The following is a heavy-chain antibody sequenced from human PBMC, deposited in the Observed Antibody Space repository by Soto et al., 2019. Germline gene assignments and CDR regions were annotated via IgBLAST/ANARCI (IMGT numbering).Heavy chain of an antibody. Sequence: EVQLVESGGGLVQPGGSLRLSCAASGFTVSSNYMSWVRQAPGKGLEWVSVIYSGGSTYYADSVKGRFTISRDNSKNTLXXQMNSLRAEDTAVYYCARDFSYSRGWYSDYYGMEVWGQGTTVTVSS. CDR1: GFTVSSNY. CDR3: ARDFSYSRGWYSDYYGMEV. D-gene: IGHD6-19*01. V-gene: IGHV3-66*01. CDR2: IYSGGST. J-gene: IGHJ6*02.